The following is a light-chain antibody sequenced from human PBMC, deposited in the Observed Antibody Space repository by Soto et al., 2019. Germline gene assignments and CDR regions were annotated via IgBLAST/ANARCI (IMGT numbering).Light chain of an antibody. CDR1: QSVLYSSNNKNC. CDR3: QQYYSTPRT. V-gene: IGKV4-1*01. Sequence: DIVMTQSPDSVAVSLGERATINCKSSQSVLYSSNNKNCLAWYQQKPGQPPKLLIYWASTRESGVPERFSGSGSGTDFTLTISSLQAEDVAVYYCQQYYSTPRTFGQGTKVEIK. CDR2: WAS. J-gene: IGKJ1*01.